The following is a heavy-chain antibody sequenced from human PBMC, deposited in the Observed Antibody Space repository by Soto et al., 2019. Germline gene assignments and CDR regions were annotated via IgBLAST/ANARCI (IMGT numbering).Heavy chain of an antibody. D-gene: IGHD3-9*01. Sequence: QLQLVQSGAEVKKPGASVKVSCKASGYTFTTYYIQWVRQAPGQGLEWMGIINPSDGSTSYAQKFQGRVTMPRDTSTSTVYMELSSLRSEDTAVYYCARGVAILTSHRDYYYYNMDVWGKGTTVTVSS. CDR1: GYTFTTYY. V-gene: IGHV1-46*03. CDR3: ARGVAILTSHRDYYYYNMDV. J-gene: IGHJ6*03. CDR2: INPSDGST.